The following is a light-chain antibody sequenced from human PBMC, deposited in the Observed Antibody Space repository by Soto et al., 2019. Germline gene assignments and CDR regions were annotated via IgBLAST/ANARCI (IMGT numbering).Light chain of an antibody. CDR1: QSVSSN. CDR3: QQYNNWPPWT. Sequence: EIVMTQSAATLSVSPGERATLSCRASQSVSSNLAWYQQKPGQAPRLLIYGASTRATGIPARFSGSGSGTEFTLTISSLQPQEFSVYYCQQYNNWPPWTFGQGTKVEIK. J-gene: IGKJ1*01. CDR2: GAS. V-gene: IGKV3-15*01.